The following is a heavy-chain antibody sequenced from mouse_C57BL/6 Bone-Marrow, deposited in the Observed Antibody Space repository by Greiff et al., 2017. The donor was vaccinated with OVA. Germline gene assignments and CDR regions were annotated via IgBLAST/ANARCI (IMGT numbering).Heavy chain of an antibody. V-gene: IGHV1-64*01. J-gene: IGHJ1*03. CDR1: GYTFTSYW. CDR3: ARYPHWYFDV. CDR2: IHPNSGST. Sequence: VQLVESGAELVKPGASVKLSCKASGYTFTSYWMHWVKQRPGQGLEWIGMIHPNSGSTNYNEKFKSKATLTVDKSSSTAYMQLSSLTSEDSAVYYCARYPHWYFDVWGTGTTVTVSS.